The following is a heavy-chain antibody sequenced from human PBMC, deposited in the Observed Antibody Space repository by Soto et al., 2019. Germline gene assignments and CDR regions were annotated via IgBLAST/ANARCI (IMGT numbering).Heavy chain of an antibody. CDR3: ACPKPQMATLYY. V-gene: IGHV4-30-4*01. J-gene: IGHJ4*02. CDR1: GASIISDDYY. D-gene: IGHD5-12*01. Sequence: SETLSLTCTISGASIISDDYYWSWIRQPPGGGLEWVGYIYYNGKTYYNPALQSRATISADASKSQFSLNLTSVTAADTAVYYCACPKPQMATLYYWSQGTLVTVSS. CDR2: IYYNGKT.